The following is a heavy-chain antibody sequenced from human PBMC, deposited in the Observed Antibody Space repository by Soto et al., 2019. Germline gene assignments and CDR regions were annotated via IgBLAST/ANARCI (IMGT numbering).Heavy chain of an antibody. J-gene: IGHJ6*02. V-gene: IGHV3-33*01. CDR3: ARDRWEFQLFYYGLDV. Sequence: GGSLRLSCAASGFTFSNYGMHWVRQAPGKGLEWVAIIWYDGSNDYYVDSVKGRFTISRDNSKNTLSLRMNSLRAEDTAVYYCARDRWEFQLFYYGLDVWGQGTTVTVSS. D-gene: IGHD1-26*01. CDR1: GFTFSNYG. CDR2: IWYDGSND.